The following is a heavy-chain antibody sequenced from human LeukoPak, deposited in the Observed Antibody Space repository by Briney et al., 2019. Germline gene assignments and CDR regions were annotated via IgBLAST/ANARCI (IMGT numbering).Heavy chain of an antibody. Sequence: GGSLRLSCAASGFIFSSYSMNWVRQAPGKGLEWVSYITSSSSTIFYADSLKGRFTISRDNAKKSLYLQMNSLRAEDTAVYYCARSWIGTTHWYFDYWGQGTLVTVSS. J-gene: IGHJ4*02. CDR2: ITSSSSTI. V-gene: IGHV3-48*04. CDR1: GFIFSSYS. CDR3: ARSWIGTTHWYFDY. D-gene: IGHD1-1*01.